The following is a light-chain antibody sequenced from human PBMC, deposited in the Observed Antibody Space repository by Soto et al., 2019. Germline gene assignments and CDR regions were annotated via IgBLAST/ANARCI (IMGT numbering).Light chain of an antibody. CDR2: DAS. CDR1: ESIRTW. J-gene: IGKJ1*01. CDR3: QQYNKYPRT. V-gene: IGKV1-5*01. Sequence: DIQMTQSPSTLSASIGDRVTITCRASESIRTWLAWYQHKPGKAPKFLIYDASSLESGVPSRFSGSGSGTEFTLTSSNLQPDDFANYFCQQYNKYPRTFGQGTKVEIK.